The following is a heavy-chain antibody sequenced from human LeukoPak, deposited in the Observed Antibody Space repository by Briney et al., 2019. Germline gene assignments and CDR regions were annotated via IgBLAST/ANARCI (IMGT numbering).Heavy chain of an antibody. Sequence: GGSLRLSCAASGFTFDDYAMHWVRQAPGKGLEWVSGISWNSGSIGYADSVKGRFTISRDNAKNSLYLQMNSLRAEDTAVYYCARARPVAGSFMYYFDYWGQGTLVTVSS. CDR2: ISWNSGSI. CDR1: GFTFDDYA. D-gene: IGHD6-19*01. CDR3: ARARPVAGSFMYYFDY. J-gene: IGHJ4*02. V-gene: IGHV3-9*01.